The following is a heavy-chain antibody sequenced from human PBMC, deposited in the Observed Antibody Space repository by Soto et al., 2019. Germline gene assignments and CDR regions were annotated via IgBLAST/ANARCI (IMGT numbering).Heavy chain of an antibody. CDR3: VSFTSGVVH. D-gene: IGHD3-3*01. Sequence: DVQLVESGGGLVQPGGFLRLSCAASGFSFSDHYMDWVRQAPAKGLEWVGRTRNKAEKYTTEYAACVKGRFTISRVDSPMSLFLQMNSLRTEDTAVYYCVSFTSGVVHWGQGTLVTVSS. CDR2: TRNKAEKYTT. J-gene: IGHJ4*02. CDR1: GFSFSDHY. V-gene: IGHV3-72*01.